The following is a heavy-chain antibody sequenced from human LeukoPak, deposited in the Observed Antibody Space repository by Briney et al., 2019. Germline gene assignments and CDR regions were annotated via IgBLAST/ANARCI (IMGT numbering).Heavy chain of an antibody. J-gene: IGHJ4*02. CDR3: ARAPTTVVTPYFDY. Sequence: SETLSLTCTVSGGSISSSSYYWGWIRQPPGKGLEWIGSIYYSGNTFYNPSLKSRVTISVDTSKNQFSLKLSSVTAADTAVYYCARAPTTVVTPYFDYWGQGTLVTVSS. CDR2: IYYSGNT. CDR1: GGSISSSSYY. V-gene: IGHV4-39*07. D-gene: IGHD4-23*01.